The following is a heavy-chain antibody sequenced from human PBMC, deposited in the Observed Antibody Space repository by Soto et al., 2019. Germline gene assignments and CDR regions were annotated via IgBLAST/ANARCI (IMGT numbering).Heavy chain of an antibody. V-gene: IGHV2-5*02. D-gene: IGHD5-18*01. CDR1: GFSLYTRGVG. Sequence: QITLEESRPALVNPTQPLTLTCSFSGFSLYTRGVGVGWIRQPPGKALEWLALLYWDDTRRYNPSLKNSLTIAKDTSENQVVMTMTNMDPVDTGTYFSAHYTAATYFDVWGKGTTVTVSS. J-gene: IGHJ6*04. CDR3: AHYTAATYFDV. CDR2: LYWDDTR.